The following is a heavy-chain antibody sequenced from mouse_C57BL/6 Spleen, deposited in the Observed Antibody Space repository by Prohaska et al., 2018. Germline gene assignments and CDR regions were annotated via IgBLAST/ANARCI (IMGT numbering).Heavy chain of an antibody. J-gene: IGHJ4*01. CDR1: GFTFSNYW. Sequence: EVKLEESGGGLVQPGGSMKLSCVASGFTFSNYWMNWVRQSPEKGLERVAQIRLKSDNYVIHYAESVKGRFTISREDSKSSVYLQMNNLRAEDTGIYYCTPYGSSYEDAMDYWGQGTSVTVSS. V-gene: IGHV6-3*01. CDR3: TPYGSSYEDAMDY. CDR2: IRLKSDNYVI. D-gene: IGHD1-1*01.